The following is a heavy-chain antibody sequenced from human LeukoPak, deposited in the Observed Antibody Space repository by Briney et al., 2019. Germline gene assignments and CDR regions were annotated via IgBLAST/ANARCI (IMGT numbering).Heavy chain of an antibody. CDR3: ARMIGFGEFLYFDY. Sequence: ESGPALVEPTQTLTLTCTFSAFSLRTTGKRVSWISQPPGKAPEWLARIDWDDDKFYSTSLKTRLTISKDTSKDQVVLTMTNMDPVDPATYYCARMIGFGEFLYFDYWGQGILVTVSS. D-gene: IGHD3-10*01. J-gene: IGHJ4*02. CDR2: IDWDDDK. CDR1: AFSLRTTGKR. V-gene: IGHV2-70*04.